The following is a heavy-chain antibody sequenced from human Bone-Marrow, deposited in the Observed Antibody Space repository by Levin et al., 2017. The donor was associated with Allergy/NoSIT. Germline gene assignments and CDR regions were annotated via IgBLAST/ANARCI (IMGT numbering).Heavy chain of an antibody. CDR3: ARESGSYSAFDI. V-gene: IGHV3-30-3*01. D-gene: IGHD1-26*01. Sequence: GGSLRLSCAASGFTFSSYAMHWVRQAPGKGLEWVAVISYDGSNKYYADSVKGRFTISRDNSKNTLYLQMNSLRAEDTAVYYCARESGSYSAFDIWGQGTMVTVSS. CDR1: GFTFSSYA. J-gene: IGHJ3*02. CDR2: ISYDGSNK.